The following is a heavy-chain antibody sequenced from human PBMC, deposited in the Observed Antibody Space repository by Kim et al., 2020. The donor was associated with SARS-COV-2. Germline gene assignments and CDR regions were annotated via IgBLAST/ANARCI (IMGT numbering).Heavy chain of an antibody. CDR2: IYYSGST. J-gene: IGHJ4*02. V-gene: IGHV4-39*01. CDR3: ARLLSEITIFGVVVHKYYFDY. CDR1: GGSISSSSYY. Sequence: SETLSLTCTVSGGSISSSSYYWGWIRQPPGKGLEWIGSIYYSGSTYYNPSLKSRVTISVDTSKNQFSLKLSSVTAADTAVYYCARLLSEITIFGVVVHKYYFDYWGQGTLVTVSS. D-gene: IGHD3-3*01.